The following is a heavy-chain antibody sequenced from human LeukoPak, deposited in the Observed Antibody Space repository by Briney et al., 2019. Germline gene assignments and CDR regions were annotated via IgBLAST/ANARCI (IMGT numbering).Heavy chain of an antibody. CDR1: GGSISSGNYY. CDR2: IYTSGST. V-gene: IGHV4-61*02. J-gene: IGHJ4*02. D-gene: IGHD3-16*01. Sequence: SETLSLTCTVSGGSISSGNYYWNWIRQPAGKGLEWIGRIYTSGSTNYNPSLKSRVTISVDTSKNQFSLKLSSVTAADTAMYYCARDDGGFDYWGQGTLVTVSS. CDR3: ARDDGGFDY.